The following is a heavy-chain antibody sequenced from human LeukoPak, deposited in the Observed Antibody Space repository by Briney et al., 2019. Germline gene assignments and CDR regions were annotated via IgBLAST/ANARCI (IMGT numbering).Heavy chain of an antibody. CDR1: GFSFNNAL. CDR2: IKSKIDGGTI. V-gene: IGHV3-15*01. D-gene: IGHD2-2*01. CDR3: TTDVGGYCSSSSCSSGAFDL. Sequence: GGALRLSCAASGFSFNNALMTGVRQAPGKGLEGVGRIKSKIDGGTIDYDAPVKGRFTISRDDSKHTLYIQMNSLKVEDTAVYHCTTDVGGYCSSSSCSSGAFDLWGRGTTVTVSS. J-gene: IGHJ3*01.